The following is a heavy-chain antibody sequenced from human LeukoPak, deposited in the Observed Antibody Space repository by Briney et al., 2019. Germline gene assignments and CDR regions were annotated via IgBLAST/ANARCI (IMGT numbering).Heavy chain of an antibody. CDR2: INHSGST. V-gene: IGHV4-34*01. D-gene: IGHD6-13*01. CDR1: GGSFSGYY. Sequence: SETLSLTCAVYGGSFSGYYWSWIRQPPGKGLEWIGEINHSGSTNYNPSLKSRVTISVDTSKNQFSLKLSSVTAADTAVYYCARGYSSSSYGYWGQGTLVTVSS. J-gene: IGHJ4*02. CDR3: ARGYSSSSYGY.